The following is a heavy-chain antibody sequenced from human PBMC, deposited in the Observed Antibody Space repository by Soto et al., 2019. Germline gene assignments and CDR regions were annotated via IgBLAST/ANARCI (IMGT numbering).Heavy chain of an antibody. D-gene: IGHD6-19*01. Sequence: EVQLVESGGDLVQPGGSLRLSCAASAFTFSDYWVHWVRQVPGKGLVWVSRINTDGSGTSYADFVKGRFTISRDNAKNTVFLQMNSLSADDTALYYCATLQLAGPDYWGQGTLVNVSS. J-gene: IGHJ4*02. CDR2: INTDGSGT. CDR1: AFTFSDYW. V-gene: IGHV3-74*01. CDR3: ATLQLAGPDY.